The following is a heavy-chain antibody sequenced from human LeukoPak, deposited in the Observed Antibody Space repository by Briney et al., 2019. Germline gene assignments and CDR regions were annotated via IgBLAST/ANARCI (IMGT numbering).Heavy chain of an antibody. D-gene: IGHD1-26*01. CDR3: VRDQDEDRGSTTFDR. J-gene: IGHJ4*02. V-gene: IGHV3-13*01. CDR1: GFTLNNYD. CDR2: IYRAGET. Sequence: GGSLRLSCVASGFTLNNYDMHWVRQATGEGLEWVSIIYRAGETYYADSVKGRFTVSRDNAKNLLYLQMNSLRAGDTAIYYCVRDQDEDRGSTTFDRWGQGILVTVSS.